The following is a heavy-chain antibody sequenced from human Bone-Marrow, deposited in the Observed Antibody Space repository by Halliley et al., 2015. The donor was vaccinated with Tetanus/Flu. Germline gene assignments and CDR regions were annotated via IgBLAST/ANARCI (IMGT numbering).Heavy chain of an antibody. CDR2: ISSTSTFI. J-gene: IGHJ6*02. V-gene: IGHV3-21*01. D-gene: IGHD4-17*01. CDR3: ARDAREGDYPRYYYHGMDV. CDR1: GFTFSRYT. Sequence: CAASGFTFSRYTMNWVRQAPGKGLEWVSSISSTSTFIYYSDSLKGRFTISRDNAENSLHLQMNSLRAEDTAVYFCARDAREGDYPRYYYHGMDVWGQGTTVTVSS.